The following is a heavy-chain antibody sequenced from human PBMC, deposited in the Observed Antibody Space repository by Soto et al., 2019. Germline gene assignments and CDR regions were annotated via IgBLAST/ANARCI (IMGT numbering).Heavy chain of an antibody. CDR1: GFTFTRAW. D-gene: IGHD2-21*01. CDR3: TTDTSPFSTPVIATGGAY. J-gene: IGHJ4*02. Sequence: GGSLRLSCATSGFTFTRAWMSWVRQVPGKGLEWVGRIRSETDGGTADYGSTVDARFTISRDDFKRVVFLQIDNVRTDDTAFYYCTTDTSPFSTPVIATGGAYWGQGTLVTVSS. V-gene: IGHV3-15*01. CDR2: IRSETDGGTA.